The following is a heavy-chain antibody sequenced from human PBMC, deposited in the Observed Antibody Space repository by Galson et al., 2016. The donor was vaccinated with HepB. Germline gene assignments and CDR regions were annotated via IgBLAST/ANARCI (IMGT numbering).Heavy chain of an antibody. Sequence: QSGAEVKKPGESLRISCTGSGYTFTIYYITWVRQMPGKGLEWLGRLDPSASYTNYSPSFQGHVTMSVDKSIRTVHLQWASLKASDTAMYYCVRSETSNWILGHWGQGTLVTVSS. V-gene: IGHV5-10-1*01. CDR1: GYTFTIYY. CDR2: LDPSASYT. D-gene: IGHD1-1*01. CDR3: VRSETSNWILGH. J-gene: IGHJ1*01.